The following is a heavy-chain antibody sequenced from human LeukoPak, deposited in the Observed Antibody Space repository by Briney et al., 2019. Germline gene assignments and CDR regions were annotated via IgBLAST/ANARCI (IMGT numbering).Heavy chain of an antibody. CDR2: ISPNSGGT. Sequence: ASVMVSCKASGYTFTNYGISWVRQAPGQGLEWMGWISPNSGGTHSTQKFQGRVTMTRDTSISTAYMELSRLRSDDTAVYYCARATAVAGRRFDYWGQGTLVTVSS. V-gene: IGHV1-2*02. J-gene: IGHJ4*02. D-gene: IGHD6-19*01. CDR1: GYTFTNYG. CDR3: ARATAVAGRRFDY.